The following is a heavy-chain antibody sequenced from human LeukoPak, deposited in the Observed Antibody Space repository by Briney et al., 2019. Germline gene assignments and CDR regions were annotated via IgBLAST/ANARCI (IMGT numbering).Heavy chain of an antibody. CDR2: IRSKANSYAT. D-gene: IGHD6-13*01. Sequence: GSLRLSCAASGFTFSGSAMHWVRQASGKGLEWVGRIRSKANSYATAYAASVKGRFTISRDDSKNTAYLQMNSLKTEDTAVYYCTSAKHSRDTIWGQGTMVTVSS. CDR3: TSAKHSRDTI. J-gene: IGHJ3*02. V-gene: IGHV3-73*01. CDR1: GFTFSGSA.